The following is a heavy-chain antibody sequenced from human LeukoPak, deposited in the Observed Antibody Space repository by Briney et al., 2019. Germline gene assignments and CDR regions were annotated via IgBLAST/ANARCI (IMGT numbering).Heavy chain of an antibody. Sequence: SETLSLTCTVSGYSISSGYYWGWIRQPPGKGLEWIGYIYYSGSTNYNPSLKSRVTISVDTSKNQFSLKLSSVTAADTAVYYCARHKEVAVAAPFDYWGQGTLVTVSS. CDR1: GYSISSGYY. V-gene: IGHV4-38-2*02. CDR3: ARHKEVAVAAPFDY. D-gene: IGHD6-19*01. J-gene: IGHJ4*02. CDR2: IYYSGST.